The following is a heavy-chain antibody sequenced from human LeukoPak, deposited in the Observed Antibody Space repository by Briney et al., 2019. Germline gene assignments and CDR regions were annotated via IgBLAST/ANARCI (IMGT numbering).Heavy chain of an antibody. CDR3: ARVRGDLYSDF. V-gene: IGHV3-7*04. Sequence: GGSLRLSCAASGFMFSSYWMSWVRQAPGKGLEWVANIKQGGTEKYYVDSVKGRFTISRDNAKNSLYLQTSSLRAEDTAVYYCARVRGDLYSDFWGQGALVTVSS. CDR1: GFMFSSYW. CDR2: IKQGGTEK. J-gene: IGHJ4*02. D-gene: IGHD2-21*02.